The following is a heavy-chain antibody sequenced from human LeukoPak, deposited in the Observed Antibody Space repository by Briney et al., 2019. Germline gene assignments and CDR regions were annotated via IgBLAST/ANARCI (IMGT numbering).Heavy chain of an antibody. CDR1: GYTFTSYG. CDR3: ARTRKDGDYNWFDP. CDR2: ISAYNSNT. J-gene: IGHJ5*02. D-gene: IGHD4-17*01. Sequence: GASVKVSCKASGYTFTSYGISWVRQAPGQGLEWMGWISAYNSNTNYAQKLQGRVTMTTDTSTSTAYMELRSLRSDDTAVYYCARTRKDGDYNWFDPWGQGTLVTVSS. V-gene: IGHV1-18*01.